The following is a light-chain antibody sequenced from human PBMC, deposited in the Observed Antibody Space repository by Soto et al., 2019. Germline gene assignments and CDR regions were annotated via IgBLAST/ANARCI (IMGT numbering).Light chain of an antibody. CDR1: SSNIGATYD. Sequence: QSVLTHPPSVSWAPGQMVTISCPGSSSNIGATYDVQWYQQLPGTAPKLLIYGNSNRPSGVPDRFSGSKSGTSASLAITGLQADDEADYYCQSYDSSLSAHYVFGTGTKVTVL. V-gene: IGLV1-40*01. J-gene: IGLJ1*01. CDR2: GNS. CDR3: QSYDSSLSAHYV.